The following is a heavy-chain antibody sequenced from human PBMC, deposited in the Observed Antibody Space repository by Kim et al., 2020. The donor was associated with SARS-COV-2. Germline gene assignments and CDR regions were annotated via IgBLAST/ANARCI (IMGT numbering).Heavy chain of an antibody. J-gene: IGHJ4*02. CDR3: ARDRGSGWYGYFDY. D-gene: IGHD6-19*01. CDR1: GFTFSSYG. CDR2: IWYDGSNK. V-gene: IGHV3-33*01. Sequence: GGSLRLSCAASGFTFSSYGMHWVRQAPGKGLEWVAVIWYDGSNKYYADSVKGRFTISRDNSKNTLYLQMNSLRAEDTAVYYCARDRGSGWYGYFDYWGQGTLVTDSS.